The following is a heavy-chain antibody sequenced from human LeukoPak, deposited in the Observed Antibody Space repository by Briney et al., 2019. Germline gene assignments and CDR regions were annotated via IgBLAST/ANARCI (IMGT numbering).Heavy chain of an antibody. Sequence: GGSLRLSCAASGFTVSSNYMSWVRQAPGKGLEWDSVIYSGGSTYYADSVKGRFTISRHNSKNTLYLQMNSLRAEDTAVYYCASDSDSSSWNNWYFDLWGRGTLVTVSS. CDR1: GFTVSSNY. D-gene: IGHD6-13*01. V-gene: IGHV3-53*04. CDR3: ASDSDSSSWNNWYFDL. J-gene: IGHJ2*01. CDR2: IYSGGST.